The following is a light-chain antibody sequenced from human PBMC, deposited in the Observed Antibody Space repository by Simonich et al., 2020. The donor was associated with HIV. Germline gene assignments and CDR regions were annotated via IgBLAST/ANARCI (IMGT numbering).Light chain of an antibody. CDR2: DVS. CDR3: TSYTSSSTLV. J-gene: IGLJ2*01. Sequence: QSALTQPPSASGSPGQSVTISCTETSSDVGGYNYVSWYQQHPDKAPKLMIYDVSKRPSGVSNRFSGPKSGNTASLTISGLQAEDEADYYCTSYTSSSTLVFGGGTKLTVL. CDR1: SSDVGGYNY. V-gene: IGLV2-14*03.